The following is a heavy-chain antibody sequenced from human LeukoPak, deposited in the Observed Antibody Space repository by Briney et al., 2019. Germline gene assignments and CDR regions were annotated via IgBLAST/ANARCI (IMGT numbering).Heavy chain of an antibody. J-gene: IGHJ4*02. CDR2: INHSGST. Sequence: KPSETLSLTCAVYGGSFSGYYWSWIRQPPGKGLEWIGEINHSGSTNYNPSLKSRVTISVDMSKNQFSLKLSSVTAADTAVFYCARLYYHDTSGYYRTHYYFDDWGQGTLVTVSS. D-gene: IGHD3-22*01. CDR1: GGSFSGYY. V-gene: IGHV4-34*01. CDR3: ARLYYHDTSGYYRTHYYFDD.